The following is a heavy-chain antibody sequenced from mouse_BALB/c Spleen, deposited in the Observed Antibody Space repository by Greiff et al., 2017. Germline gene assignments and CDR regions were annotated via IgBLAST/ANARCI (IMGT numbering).Heavy chain of an antibody. Sequence: VQLQQSGAELVRSGASVKLSCTASGFNIKDYYMHWVKQRPEQGLEWIGWIDPENGDTEYAPKFQGKATMTADTSSNKAYLQLSSLTSEDTAVYYCKALYYGSSYFDYWGQGTTLTVSS. CDR3: KALYYGSSYFDY. D-gene: IGHD1-1*01. CDR2: IDPENGDT. V-gene: IGHV14-4*02. J-gene: IGHJ2*01. CDR1: GFNIKDYY.